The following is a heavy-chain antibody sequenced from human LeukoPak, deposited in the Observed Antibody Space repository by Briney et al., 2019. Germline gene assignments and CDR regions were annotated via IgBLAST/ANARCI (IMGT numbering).Heavy chain of an antibody. V-gene: IGHV4-61*08. Sequence: SETLSLTCTVSGGSISSGGYYWSWIRQHPGKGLEWIGYIYYSGSTSYNPSLKSRVTISVDTSKNQFSLKLSSVTAADTAVYYCARDHLYCTTTSCYTSFYYGMDVWGQGTTVTVSS. CDR1: GGSISSGGYY. CDR3: ARDHLYCTTTSCYTSFYYGMDV. J-gene: IGHJ6*02. D-gene: IGHD2-2*02. CDR2: IYYSGST.